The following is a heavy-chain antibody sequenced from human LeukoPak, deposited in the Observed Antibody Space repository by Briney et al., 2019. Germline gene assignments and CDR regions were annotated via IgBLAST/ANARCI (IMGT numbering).Heavy chain of an antibody. Sequence: GESLKISCKGSGYSFTSYWIGWVRQMPGKGLEWMGVIYPGDSDTRYSPSFQGQVTISADKSISTAYLQWSSLKASDTAMYYCARPRVAAAAAFDYWGQGTLVTVSS. J-gene: IGHJ4*02. D-gene: IGHD6-13*01. CDR3: ARPRVAAAAAFDY. CDR2: IYPGDSDT. CDR1: GYSFTSYW. V-gene: IGHV5-51*01.